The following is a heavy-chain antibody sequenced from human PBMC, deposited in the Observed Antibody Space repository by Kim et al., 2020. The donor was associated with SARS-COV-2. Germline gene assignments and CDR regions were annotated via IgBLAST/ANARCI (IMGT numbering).Heavy chain of an antibody. CDR3: ATAGQTLIDYGNYGMHV. Sequence: GGSLRLSCKTSGFIFNNYAMTWVRQTPEKGLEWVSIINASADNTYYPDSVKGRFTISRDNSKNTLYLHMNSLRAEDTAVYYCATAGQTLIDYGNYGMHV. V-gene: IGHV3-23*01. CDR2: INASADNT. CDR1: GFIFNNYA. J-gene: IGHJ6*01. D-gene: IGHD4-17*01.